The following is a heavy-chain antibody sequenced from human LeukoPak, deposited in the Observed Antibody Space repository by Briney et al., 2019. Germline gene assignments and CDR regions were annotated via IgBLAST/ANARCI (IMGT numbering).Heavy chain of an antibody. V-gene: IGHV3-21*04. CDR2: ISSSSSYI. CDR3: ARGAPLRFLEWLFPGTEKIDY. Sequence: GGSLRLSCAASGFTFSSYSMNWVRQAPGKGLEWVSSISSSSSYIYYADSVKGRFTISRDNAKNSLYLQMNSLRAEDTAVYYCARGAPLRFLEWLFPGTEKIDYWGQGTLVTVSS. CDR1: GFTFSSYS. D-gene: IGHD3-3*01. J-gene: IGHJ4*02.